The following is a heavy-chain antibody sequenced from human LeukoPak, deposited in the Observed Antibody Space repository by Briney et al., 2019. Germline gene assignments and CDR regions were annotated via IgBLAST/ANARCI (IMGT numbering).Heavy chain of an antibody. CDR3: ARGNGHASDI. D-gene: IGHD2-8*01. CDR2: ITSDGSST. V-gene: IGHV3-74*01. Sequence: PGGSLRLSCAASGFTFSSYAMSWVRQAPGKGLVWVSRITSDGSSTSYADSVKGRFTISRDNAKNTLYLQMNSLRAEDRAVYYCARGNGHASDIWGQGTMVIVSS. CDR1: GFTFSSYA. J-gene: IGHJ3*02.